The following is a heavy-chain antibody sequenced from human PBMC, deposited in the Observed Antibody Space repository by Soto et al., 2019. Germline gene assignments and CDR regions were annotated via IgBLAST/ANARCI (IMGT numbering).Heavy chain of an antibody. CDR3: AKWSGYGDE. CDR1: GFTFSTYS. D-gene: IGHD5-12*01. Sequence: EVQLLESGGGLVQPGGSLRLSCAASGFTFSTYSMAWVRQAPGKGPEWVSGLSGGGINTFYADSVKGRFTISVDNSKNTVDLQMNSLRVEDTAVYCCAKWSGYGDEWGQGTLVTVSS. V-gene: IGHV3-23*01. CDR2: LSGGGINT. J-gene: IGHJ4*02.